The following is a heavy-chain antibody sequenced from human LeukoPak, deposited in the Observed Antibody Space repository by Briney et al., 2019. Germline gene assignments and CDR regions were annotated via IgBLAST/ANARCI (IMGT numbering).Heavy chain of an antibody. CDR1: GFTFSSYA. Sequence: GGSLRLSCAASGFTFSSYAMSCVRQAPGKGLEWVSAISGSGGSTYYADSVKGRFTISRDNSQNTLYLQMNSLRPEDTAVYYCAKGGASVTRYVDYWGQGTLVTVSS. D-gene: IGHD4-17*01. V-gene: IGHV3-23*01. CDR3: AKGGASVTRYVDY. CDR2: ISGSGGST. J-gene: IGHJ4*02.